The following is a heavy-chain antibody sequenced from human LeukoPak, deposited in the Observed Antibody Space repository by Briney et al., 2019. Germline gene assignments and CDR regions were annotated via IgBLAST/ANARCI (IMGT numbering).Heavy chain of an antibody. J-gene: IGHJ6*03. D-gene: IGHD6-6*01. CDR2: LSASGGIT. Sequence: GGSLRLSCAASGFAFSSYAMSWVRQAPGKGLEWVSGLSASGGITYYADSVKGRFTISRDNSKNKLYLQMNSLRAEDTAVYYCARDGGSRVAARPEDYYYYMDVWGKGTTVTVSS. CDR3: ARDGGSRVAARPEDYYYYMDV. V-gene: IGHV3-23*01. CDR1: GFAFSSYA.